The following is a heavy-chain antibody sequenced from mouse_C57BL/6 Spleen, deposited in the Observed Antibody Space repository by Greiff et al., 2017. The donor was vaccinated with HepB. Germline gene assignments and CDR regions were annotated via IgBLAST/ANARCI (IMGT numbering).Heavy chain of an antibody. J-gene: IGHJ1*03. CDR3: ASFNPLYYYGSSYVEYFDV. V-gene: IGHV1-69*01. CDR2: IDPSDSYT. CDR1: GYTFTSYW. D-gene: IGHD1-1*01. Sequence: QVQLQQPGAELVMPGASVKLSCKASGYTFTSYWMHWVKQRPGQGLEWIGEIDPSDSYTNYNQKFKGKSTLTVDKSSSTAYMQLSSLTSEDSAVYYCASFNPLYYYGSSYVEYFDVWGTGTTVTVSS.